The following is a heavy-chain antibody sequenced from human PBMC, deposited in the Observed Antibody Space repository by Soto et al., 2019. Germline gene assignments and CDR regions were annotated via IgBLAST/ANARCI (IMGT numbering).Heavy chain of an antibody. CDR1: GYTFRNYA. J-gene: IGHJ6*02. D-gene: IGHD3-9*01. CDR2: INGGNGNT. CDR3: ARDGPIYDILSARYFYGMDV. V-gene: IGHV1-3*01. Sequence: GASVKVSCKANGYTFRNYAMHWVGQAPGQGLEWMGWINGGNGNTKYSQKFQGRVTITRDTSASTAYMELSSLRSEDTAVYYCARDGPIYDILSARYFYGMDVWGQGTTVTVSS.